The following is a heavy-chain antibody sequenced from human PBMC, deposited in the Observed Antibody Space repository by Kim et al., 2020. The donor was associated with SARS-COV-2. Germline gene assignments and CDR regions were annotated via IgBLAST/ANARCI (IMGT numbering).Heavy chain of an antibody. CDR2: MNPNSGNT. J-gene: IGHJ6*02. CDR1: GYTFTSYD. Sequence: ASVKVSCKASGYTFTSYDINWVRQATGQGLEWMGWMNPNSGNTGYAQKFQGRVTMTRSTSISTAYMELSSLRSEDTAVYYCARGLRMVRGVIITYYYYYYGMDVWGQGTTVTVSS. D-gene: IGHD3-10*01. CDR3: ARGLRMVRGVIITYYYYYYGMDV. V-gene: IGHV1-8*01.